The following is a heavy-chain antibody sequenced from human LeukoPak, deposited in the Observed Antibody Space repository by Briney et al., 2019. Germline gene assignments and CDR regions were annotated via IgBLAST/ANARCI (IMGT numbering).Heavy chain of an antibody. J-gene: IGHJ4*02. V-gene: IGHV4-39*07. CDR2: IYYSGST. D-gene: IGHD2-2*01. Sequence: SETLSLTCTVSGGSISSSSYYWGWIRQPPGKGLEWIGSIYYSGSTYYNPSLKSRVTISVDTSKNQFSLKLSSVTAADTAVYYCARVSYCTTTSCYAGTFDYWGQGTLVTVSS. CDR3: ARVSYCTTTSCYAGTFDY. CDR1: GGSISSSSYY.